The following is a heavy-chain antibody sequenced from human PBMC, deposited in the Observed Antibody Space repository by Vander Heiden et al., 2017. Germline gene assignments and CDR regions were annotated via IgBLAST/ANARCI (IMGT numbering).Heavy chain of an antibody. CDR1: GFTFISYA. CDR2: IWYDGSNK. Sequence: QVQLAESGGGVVQPGRSLRLSCAASGFTFISYAMHWVRQAPGKGLEWVAVIWYDGSNKFYADSVKGRFTISRDSSNNTLYLQMNSLRAEDTAVYYCTRGGLAVAGTQLRYFEHWGQGTLVTVSS. J-gene: IGHJ4*02. CDR3: TRGGLAVAGTQLRYFEH. V-gene: IGHV3-33*01. D-gene: IGHD6-19*01.